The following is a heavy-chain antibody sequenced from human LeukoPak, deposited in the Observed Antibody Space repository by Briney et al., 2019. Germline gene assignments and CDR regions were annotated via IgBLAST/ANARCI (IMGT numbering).Heavy chain of an antibody. CDR1: GGSISSSNW. V-gene: IGHV4-4*02. CDR3: ARQYGSGSYSTGFDY. CDR2: IYHSGST. J-gene: IGHJ4*02. Sequence: ASKTLSLTCAVSGGSISSSNWWSWVRQPPGKGLEWIGEIYHSGSTNYNPSLKSRVTISVDTSKNQFPLKLSSVTAADTAVYYCARQYGSGSYSTGFDYWGQGTLVTVSS. D-gene: IGHD3-10*01.